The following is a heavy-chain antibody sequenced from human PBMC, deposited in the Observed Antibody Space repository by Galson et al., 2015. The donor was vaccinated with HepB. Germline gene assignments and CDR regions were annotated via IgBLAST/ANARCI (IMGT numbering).Heavy chain of an antibody. CDR3: ARDIGLEPYFDS. Sequence: SCKASGYTFTTYALHWMRQAPGQRPEWMGWVNAGNGNTKYSQNFQDRVTITRDTSASTAYMELSSLRSEDTAVYYCARDIGLEPYFDSWGQGTLVTVSS. CDR1: GYTFTTYA. J-gene: IGHJ4*02. V-gene: IGHV1-3*01. CDR2: VNAGNGNT. D-gene: IGHD1-1*01.